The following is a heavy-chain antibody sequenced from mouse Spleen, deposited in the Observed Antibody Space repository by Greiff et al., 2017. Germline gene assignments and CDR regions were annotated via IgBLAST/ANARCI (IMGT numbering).Heavy chain of an antibody. CDR1: GYTFTSYW. V-gene: IGHV1-52*01. D-gene: IGHD3-3*01. J-gene: IGHJ2*01. CDR2: IDPSDSET. CDR3: ARRRLWDRDYFDY. Sequence: QVQLQQPGAELVRPGSSVKLSCKASGYTFTSYWMHWVKQRPIQGLEWIGNIDPSDSETHYNQKFKDKATLTVDKSSSTAYMQLSSLTSEDSAVYYCARRRLWDRDYFDYWGQGTTLTVSS.